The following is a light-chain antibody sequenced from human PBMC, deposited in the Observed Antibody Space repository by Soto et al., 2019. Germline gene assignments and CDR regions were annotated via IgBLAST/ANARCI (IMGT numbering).Light chain of an antibody. J-gene: IGLJ3*02. CDR2: SNN. CDR3: AAWDESLNGWV. CDR1: SSNIGSNT. V-gene: IGLV1-44*01. Sequence: QSVLTQPPSASGTPGQRVTISCSGSSSNIGSNTVNWYQQLPGTAPKLLIYSNNQRPSGVADRFSGSKSGTSASLAISGLLSEDEEDYYCAAWDESLNGWVFGAGTKVTVL.